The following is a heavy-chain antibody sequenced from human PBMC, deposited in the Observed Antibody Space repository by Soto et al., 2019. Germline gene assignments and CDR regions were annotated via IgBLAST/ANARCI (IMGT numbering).Heavy chain of an antibody. Sequence: PGGSLRLSCAASGFTVSSYGMYWVRQAPGKGLEWVSSISSSSSYIYYADSVQGRFTISRDNAKNSLYLQMNSLRAEDTAVYYCARDLRNWNDGNDYWGQGTPVTVSS. V-gene: IGHV3-21*01. J-gene: IGHJ4*02. CDR1: GFTVSSYG. CDR2: ISSSSSYI. CDR3: ARDLRNWNDGNDY. D-gene: IGHD1-20*01.